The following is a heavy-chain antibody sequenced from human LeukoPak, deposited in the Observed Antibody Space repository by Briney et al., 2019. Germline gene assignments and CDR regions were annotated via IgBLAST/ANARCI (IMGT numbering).Heavy chain of an antibody. V-gene: IGHV3-23*01. CDR2: ISGSGGST. Sequence: GGSLRLSCAASGFTFSSYAMSWVRQAPGKGLEWVSAISGSGGSTYYADSVKGRFTISRDNSKNTLYLQMNSLRAEDTAVYYCAKDRDFWSGYYTPFGYWGQGTLVTVSS. J-gene: IGHJ4*02. CDR1: GFTFSSYA. D-gene: IGHD3-3*01. CDR3: AKDRDFWSGYYTPFGY.